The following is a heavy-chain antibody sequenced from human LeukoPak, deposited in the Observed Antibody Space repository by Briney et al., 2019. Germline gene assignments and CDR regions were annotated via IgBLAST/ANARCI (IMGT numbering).Heavy chain of an antibody. J-gene: IGHJ4*02. CDR1: GFTFSTYW. D-gene: IGHD2-15*01. CDR2: INSDESST. V-gene: IGHV3-74*01. CDR3: ATSRRAYCSGGSCFGLWDY. Sequence: GGSLRLSCAASGFTFSTYWMHWVRQAPGKGLVWVSRINSDESSTTYADSVKGRFTISRDNAKNTLYVQMNSLRAEDTAVYYCATSRRAYCSGGSCFGLWDYCGQGTLATVSS.